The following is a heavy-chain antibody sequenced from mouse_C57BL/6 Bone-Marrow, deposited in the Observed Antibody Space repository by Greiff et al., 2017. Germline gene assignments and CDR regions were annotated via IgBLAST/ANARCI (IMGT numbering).Heavy chain of an antibody. D-gene: IGHD4-1*01. CDR3: ARESNWDVYWYFDV. J-gene: IGHJ1*03. CDR2: IDPSDSYT. CDR1: GYTFTSYW. Sequence: VQLQQPGAELVKPGASVKLSCKASGYTFTSYWMQWVKQRPGQGLEWTGEIDPSDSYTNYNQKFKGKATLTVDTSSSTAYMQLSSLTSEDSAVYYCARESNWDVYWYFDVWGTGTTVTVSS. V-gene: IGHV1-50*01.